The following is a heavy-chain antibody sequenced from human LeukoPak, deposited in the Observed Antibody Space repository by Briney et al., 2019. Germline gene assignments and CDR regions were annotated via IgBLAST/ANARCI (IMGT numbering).Heavy chain of an antibody. J-gene: IGHJ3*02. D-gene: IGHD3-3*01. V-gene: IGHV3-23*01. CDR3: AKDWITIFGVVIIGDAFDI. CDR2: ISGSGGST. Sequence: PGGSLRLSCAASGFTFSSYAMSWVRQAPGKGLEWVSAISGSGGSTYYADSVKGRFTISRDNSKNTLYLQMNSLRAEDTAVYYCAKDWITIFGVVIIGDAFDIWGQGTMVTVSS. CDR1: GFTFSSYA.